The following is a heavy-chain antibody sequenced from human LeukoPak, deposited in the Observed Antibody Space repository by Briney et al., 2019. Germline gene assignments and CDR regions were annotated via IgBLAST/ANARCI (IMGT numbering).Heavy chain of an antibody. CDR1: GFTFSSYA. V-gene: IGHV3-23*01. Sequence: GGSLRLSCAASGFTFSSYAMSWVRQAPGKGLEWVSAISGSGGSTYYADSVKGRFTISRDNSKNTLYLQMNSLRAEDTAVYYCAKDGQRELPRIYYFDYWGQGTLVTVSS. CDR3: AKDGQRELPRIYYFDY. CDR2: ISGSGGST. D-gene: IGHD1-26*01. J-gene: IGHJ4*02.